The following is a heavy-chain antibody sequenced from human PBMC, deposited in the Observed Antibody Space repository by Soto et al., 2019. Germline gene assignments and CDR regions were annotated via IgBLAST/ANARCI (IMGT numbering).Heavy chain of an antibody. CDR1: GFTFISYE. CDR2: ISSSGSTI. Sequence: LRLSFATSGFTFISYEMNWVRQAPGKGLEWVSYISSSGSTIYYADSVKGRFTISRDNAKNSLYLQMDSLRAEDTAVYYCARDQEAGSFFPYYYGMDVWGQGTTVTVSS. J-gene: IGHJ6*02. V-gene: IGHV3-48*03. CDR3: ARDQEAGSFFPYYYGMDV. D-gene: IGHD6-13*01.